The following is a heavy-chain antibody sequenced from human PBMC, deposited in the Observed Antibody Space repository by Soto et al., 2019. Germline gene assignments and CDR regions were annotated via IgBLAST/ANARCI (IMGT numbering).Heavy chain of an antibody. CDR1: GFTFSRYG. CDR3: AKGKGVGATPDGANC. D-gene: IGHD1-26*01. Sequence: EVQVLESGGGLVQPRGSLRLSCAASGFTFSRYGMNWVRQAPGKGLEWVSGIRSDGDTTYNTDSVKGRFTVSRDTSKNTVYLQMNSLRAEDTAIYYCAKGKGVGATPDGANCWGQGTLVTVSS. J-gene: IGHJ4*02. V-gene: IGHV3-23*01. CDR2: IRSDGDTT.